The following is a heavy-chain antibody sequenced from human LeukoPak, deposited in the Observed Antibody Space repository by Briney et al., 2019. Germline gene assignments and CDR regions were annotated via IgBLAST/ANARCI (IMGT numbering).Heavy chain of an antibody. Sequence: ASVKVSCKASGYTFTSYAMNWVRQAPGQGLEWMGWISAYNGNTNYAQKLQGRVTITTDTSTSTAYMELRSLRSDDTAVYYCARGHRSGWYGGPYFDYWGQGTLVTVSS. CDR2: ISAYNGNT. D-gene: IGHD6-19*01. J-gene: IGHJ4*02. CDR1: GYTFTSYA. V-gene: IGHV1-18*01. CDR3: ARGHRSGWYGGPYFDY.